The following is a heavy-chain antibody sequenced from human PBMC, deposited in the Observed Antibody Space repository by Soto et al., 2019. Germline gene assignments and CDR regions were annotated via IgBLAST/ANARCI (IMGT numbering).Heavy chain of an antibody. D-gene: IGHD5-12*01. J-gene: IGHJ4*02. Sequence: ASETLSLTCTVSGGSISSGGYYWSWIRQHPGKGLEWVGYSYYTGSSYYNPSLKSRVTISVDASKNQLSLRLASVTAADTAVYYCARDLRGYSRYDYLDYWGQGIPGTVSS. CDR1: GGSISSGGYY. V-gene: IGHV4-31*03. CDR2: SYYTGSS. CDR3: ARDLRGYSRYDYLDY.